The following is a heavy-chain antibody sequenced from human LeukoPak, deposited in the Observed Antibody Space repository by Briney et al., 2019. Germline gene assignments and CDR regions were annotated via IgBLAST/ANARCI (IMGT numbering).Heavy chain of an antibody. J-gene: IGHJ6*03. Sequence: GASVKVSCKVSGYTLTELSMHWVRQAPGKGLEWMGGFDPEDGETIYAQKFQGRVTMTEDTSTDTAYMELSSLRSEDTAVYYCATDLGRLEWSYTDVWGKGATVTVSS. CDR2: FDPEDGET. D-gene: IGHD3-3*01. CDR1: GYTLTELS. V-gene: IGHV1-24*01. CDR3: ATDLGRLEWSYTDV.